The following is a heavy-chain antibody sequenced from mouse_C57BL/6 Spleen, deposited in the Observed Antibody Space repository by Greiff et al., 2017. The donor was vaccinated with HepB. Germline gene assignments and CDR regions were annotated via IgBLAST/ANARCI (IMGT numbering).Heavy chain of an antibody. CDR1: GYTFTDYY. Sequence: VQLQQSGPELVKPGASVKISCKASGYTFTDYYMNWVKQSHGKSLEWIGDINPNNGGTSYNQKFKGKATLTVDKSSSTAYMELRSLTSEDSAVYYCARSDTTIPYFDYWGQGTTLTVSS. J-gene: IGHJ2*01. CDR2: INPNNGGT. CDR3: ARSDTTIPYFDY. V-gene: IGHV1-26*01. D-gene: IGHD1-1*01.